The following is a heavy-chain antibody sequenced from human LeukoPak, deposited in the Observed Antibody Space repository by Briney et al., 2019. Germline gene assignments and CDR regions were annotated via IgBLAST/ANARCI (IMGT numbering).Heavy chain of an antibody. CDR1: GGSISSYY. J-gene: IGHJ5*02. D-gene: IGHD4-11*01. Sequence: SETLSLTCTVSGGSISSYYWSWVRQPPGKGLEWVGYIYYSGSTNYNPSLKSRVTISVDTSKNQFSLKLSSVTAADTAVYYCARVKQPPHDYQSGDNWFDPWGQGTLVTVSS. CDR3: ARVKQPPHDYQSGDNWFDP. CDR2: IYYSGST. V-gene: IGHV4-59*01.